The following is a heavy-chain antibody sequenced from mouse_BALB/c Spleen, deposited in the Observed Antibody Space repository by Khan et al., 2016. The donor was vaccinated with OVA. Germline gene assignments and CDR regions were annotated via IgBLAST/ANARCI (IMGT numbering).Heavy chain of an antibody. J-gene: IGHJ4*01. CDR1: GFSLTSYA. D-gene: IGHD2-10*01. CDR3: ARHQVCLPRDF. CDR2: ILSDGRP. Sequence: QVQLKESGTDLVAPSQILSITCTVSGFSLTSYAIHWFRQPPGKGMDWRVVILSDGRPTYILALKSRLSISNGNSKSQGCLKIDSLQTDDTAMYYCARHQVCLPRDFGGQGTSVTVSS. V-gene: IGHV2-6-2*01.